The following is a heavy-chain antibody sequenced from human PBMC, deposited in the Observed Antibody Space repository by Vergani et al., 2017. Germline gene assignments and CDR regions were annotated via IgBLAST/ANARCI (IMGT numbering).Heavy chain of an antibody. CDR2: INPSCGST. CDR3: ARPLTYYDILTGSFYYYGMDV. J-gene: IGHJ6*02. Sequence: QVQLVQSGAEVKKPGASVKVSCKASGYTFTSYYMHWVRQAPGQGLEWMGIINPSCGSTSYAQKFQGRVTMTRDTSTSTVYMELSSLRSEDTAVYYCARPLTYYDILTGSFYYYGMDVWGQGTTVTVAS. V-gene: IGHV1-46*01. CDR1: GYTFTSYY. D-gene: IGHD3-9*01.